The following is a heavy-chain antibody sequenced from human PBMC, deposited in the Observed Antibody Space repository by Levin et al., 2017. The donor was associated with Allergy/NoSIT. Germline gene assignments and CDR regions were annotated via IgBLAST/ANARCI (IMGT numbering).Heavy chain of an antibody. CDR2: IYYSGST. J-gene: IGHJ4*02. Sequence: TSETLSLTCTVSGGSISSGGYYWSWIRQHPGKGLEWIGYIYYSGSTSYNPSLKSRVTMSVDTSKNQFSLNLSSVTAADTAVYYCARLLKYSGYDWLDYWGQGTLVSVSS. V-gene: IGHV4-31*03. CDR1: GGSISSGGYY. CDR3: ARLLKYSGYDWLDY. D-gene: IGHD5-12*01.